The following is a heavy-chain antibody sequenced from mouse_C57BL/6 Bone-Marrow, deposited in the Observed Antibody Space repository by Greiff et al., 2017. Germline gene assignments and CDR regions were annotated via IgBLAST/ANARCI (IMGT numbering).Heavy chain of an antibody. J-gene: IGHJ3*01. D-gene: IGHD1-1*02. CDR2: INPNNGGT. CDR3: ARRSYGAGFAY. V-gene: IGHV1-18*01. CDR1: GYTFTDYN. Sequence: VQLQQSGPELVKPGASVKIPCKASGYTFTDYNMDWVKQSHGKSLEWIGDINPNNGGTIYNQKFKGKATLTVDKSSSTAYMELRSLTSEDTAVYYCARRSYGAGFAYWGQGTLVTVSA.